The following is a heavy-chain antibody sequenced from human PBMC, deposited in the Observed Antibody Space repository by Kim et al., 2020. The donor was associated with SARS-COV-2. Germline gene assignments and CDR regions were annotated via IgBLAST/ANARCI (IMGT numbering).Heavy chain of an antibody. CDR2: ISRSSSTT. V-gene: IGHV3-48*02. Sequence: GGSLRLSCAASGFTFSSYNMNWVRQAPGRGLEWVSYISRSSSTTSYADSVKGRFTISRDSAKNSLYLQMNSLRDEDTAVYYCARDLRYYYGMDVWGQGTT. CDR1: GFTFSSYN. CDR3: ARDLRYYYGMDV. J-gene: IGHJ6*02.